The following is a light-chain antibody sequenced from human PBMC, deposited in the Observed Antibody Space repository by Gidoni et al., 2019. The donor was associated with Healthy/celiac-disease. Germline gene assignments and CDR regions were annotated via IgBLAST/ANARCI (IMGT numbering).Light chain of an antibody. CDR1: QGISSA. CDR3: QQFNSFLT. CDR2: DAS. Sequence: AIQLTQSPSSLSASVGDRVTITCRASQGISSALAWYQQKPGKAPKLLIYDASSLESGVPSRCSGSGSGTDFTLTISSLQTEDFATYYCQQFNSFLTFGGGTKVEIK. V-gene: IGKV1-13*02. J-gene: IGKJ4*01.